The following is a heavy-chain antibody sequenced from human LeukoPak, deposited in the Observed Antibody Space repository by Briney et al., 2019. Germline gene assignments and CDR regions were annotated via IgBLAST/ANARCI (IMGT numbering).Heavy chain of an antibody. V-gene: IGHV1-18*01. D-gene: IGHD3-9*01. CDR1: GYTFASYA. CDR2: ITTYNNNT. CDR3: ARDGLNYDILTGSGLDY. Sequence: ASVKVSCKTSGYTFASYAISWVRQAPGQGLEWMGWITTYNNNTKYAQKFQGRITLTTDTSTSTVYMELSSLRSEDTAVYYCARDGLNYDILTGSGLDYWGQGTLVTVSS. J-gene: IGHJ4*02.